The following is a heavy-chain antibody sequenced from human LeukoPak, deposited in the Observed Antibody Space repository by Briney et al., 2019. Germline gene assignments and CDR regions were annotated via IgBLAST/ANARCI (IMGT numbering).Heavy chain of an antibody. V-gene: IGHV3-30*04. J-gene: IGHJ4*02. CDR2: ISYDGSYK. Sequence: GGSLRLSCAASGFTFSSYAMHWVRQAPGKGLEWVAVISYDGSYKYCADSVKGRFTISRDNSKNTLFLQMISLRAEETAVYYCARKDCISPSCYNGYWGQGTLVTVSS. CDR3: ARKDCISPSCYNGY. CDR1: GFTFSSYA. D-gene: IGHD2-2*02.